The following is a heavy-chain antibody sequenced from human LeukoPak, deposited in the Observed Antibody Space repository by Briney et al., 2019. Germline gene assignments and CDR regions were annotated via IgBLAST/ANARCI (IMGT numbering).Heavy chain of an antibody. CDR2: INTHTGNP. Sequence: ASVSVSCKASGYSFNSTGMYWVRQAPGQGLEWMGWINTHTGNPTYAQGFTGRFVFSLDTSISTAYLQISNLQAEDTAIYYCARDIVRFDLWGQGTMVTVSS. D-gene: IGHD3-16*02. V-gene: IGHV7-4-1*02. CDR1: GYSFNSTG. J-gene: IGHJ3*01. CDR3: ARDIVRFDL.